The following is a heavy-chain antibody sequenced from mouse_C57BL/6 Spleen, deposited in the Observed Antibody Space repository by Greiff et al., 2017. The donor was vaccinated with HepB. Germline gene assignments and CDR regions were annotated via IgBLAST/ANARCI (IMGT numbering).Heavy chain of an antibody. CDR2: INPSSGYT. D-gene: IGHD1-1*01. CDR3: ARNYGSSDYAMDY. J-gene: IGHJ4*01. V-gene: IGHV1-7*01. CDR1: GHTFTSYW. Sequence: VKLMESGAELAKPGASVKLSCKASGHTFTSYWMHWVKQRPGQGLEWIGYINPSSGYTQYNQKFKDKATLTADKSSSTAYMQLSSLTYEDSAVYYCARNYGSSDYAMDYWGQGTSVTVSS.